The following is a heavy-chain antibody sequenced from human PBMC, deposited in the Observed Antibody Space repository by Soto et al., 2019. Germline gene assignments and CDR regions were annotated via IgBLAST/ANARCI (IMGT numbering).Heavy chain of an antibody. CDR1: GFTFDDYA. V-gene: IGHV3-49*05. CDR3: TXNXVTPNHFDY. J-gene: IGHJ4*02. CDR2: ITSKAYGGTT. Sequence: EVQLVESGGGLVKPGRSLRLSCTISGFTFDDYAVSWYRQAPGKGLEWVGFITSKAYGGTTEIAASVKGRFTISRDDFXTLXXXXXXXXKXXXTPXYYXTXNXVTPNHFDYWGQGTLVTVSS.